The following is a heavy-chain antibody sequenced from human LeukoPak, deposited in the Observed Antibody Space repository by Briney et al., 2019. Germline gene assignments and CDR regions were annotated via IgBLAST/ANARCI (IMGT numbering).Heavy chain of an antibody. V-gene: IGHV3-23*01. CDR2: ISGSGDNT. CDR3: AKDYEAHFPSLLLPAAQDY. D-gene: IGHD2-2*01. CDR1: GFTFSSYG. Sequence: PGRSLRLSCAASGFTFSSYGMNWVRQAPGKGLEWVSTISGSGDNTYYADSVKGRFTISRDNSKNTLYLQMNSLRAEDTAVYYCAKDYEAHFPSLLLPAAQDYWGQGTLVTVSS. J-gene: IGHJ4*02.